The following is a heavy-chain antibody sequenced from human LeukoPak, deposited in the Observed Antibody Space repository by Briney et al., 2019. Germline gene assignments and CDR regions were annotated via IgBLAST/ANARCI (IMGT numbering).Heavy chain of an antibody. J-gene: IGHJ6*03. D-gene: IGHD6-19*01. Sequence: PSETLSLTCTVSGNSISSGDNYWSWIRQPAGKGLEWIGRIYTSGSTNYNPSLKSRVTISGDTSKNQFSLRLSSVTAADTAVYYCARLNSSGSWWGDYYYYYMDVWGKGTTVTISS. V-gene: IGHV4-61*02. CDR3: ARLNSSGSWWGDYYYYYMDV. CDR2: IYTSGST. CDR1: GNSISSGDNY.